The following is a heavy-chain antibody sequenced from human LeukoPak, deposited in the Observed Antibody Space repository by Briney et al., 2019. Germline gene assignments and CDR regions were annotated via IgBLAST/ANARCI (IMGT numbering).Heavy chain of an antibody. CDR2: IYYSGTT. D-gene: IGHD6-13*01. J-gene: IGHJ4*02. CDR3: ARGGLVSAGTLDY. CDR1: GGSISSYY. V-gene: IGHV4-59*01. Sequence: SETLSLTCTVSGGSISSYYWNWIRQPPGKGLEWIGYIYYSGTTNYHPSLKSRVTISVDTSKNQFSLKLSSVTAADTAVYFCARGGLVSAGTLDYWGQGTLVTVSS.